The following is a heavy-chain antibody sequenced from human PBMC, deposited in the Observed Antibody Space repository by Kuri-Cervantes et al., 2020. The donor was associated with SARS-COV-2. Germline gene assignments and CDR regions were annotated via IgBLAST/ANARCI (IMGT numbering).Heavy chain of an antibody. V-gene: IGHV3-7*03. CDR3: ARDLGYCTNTNCYTRLDS. J-gene: IGHJ4*02. Sequence: ETLSLTCAASGFTFSSYAMSWVRQAPGKGLEWVAHIKQDGGETYYVDSVKGRFSISRDDAKNSLFLQMNNLRAEDTAVYFCARDLGYCTNTNCYTRLDSWGQGTLVTVSS. CDR2: IKQDGGET. CDR1: GFTFSSYA. D-gene: IGHD2-2*02.